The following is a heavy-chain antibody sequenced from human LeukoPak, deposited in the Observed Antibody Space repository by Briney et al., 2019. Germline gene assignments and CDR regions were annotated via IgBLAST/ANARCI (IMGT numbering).Heavy chain of an antibody. CDR1: GFTFSSYS. D-gene: IGHD6-13*01. J-gene: IGHJ4*02. V-gene: IGHV3-21*01. CDR2: ISSSSSYI. Sequence: GGSLRLSCAASGFTFSSYSMNWVRQAPGKGPEWVSSISSSSSYIYYADSVKGRFTISRDNAKNSLYLQMNSLRAEDTAVYYCARDGAAAGFPDYWGQGTLVTVSS. CDR3: ARDGAAAGFPDY.